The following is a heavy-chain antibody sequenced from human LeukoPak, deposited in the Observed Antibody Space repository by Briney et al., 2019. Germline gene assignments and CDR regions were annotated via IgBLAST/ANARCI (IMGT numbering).Heavy chain of an antibody. V-gene: IGHV4-30-2*01. CDR2: IYHSGST. Sequence: GYWMSWFRQAPGKGLEWIGYIYHSGSTYYNPSLKSRATISVDRSKNQFSLKLSSVTAADTAVYYCARAGTDLWFGDRGGAFDIWGQGTMVTVSS. CDR1: GYW. J-gene: IGHJ3*02. D-gene: IGHD3-10*01. CDR3: ARAGTDLWFGDRGGAFDI.